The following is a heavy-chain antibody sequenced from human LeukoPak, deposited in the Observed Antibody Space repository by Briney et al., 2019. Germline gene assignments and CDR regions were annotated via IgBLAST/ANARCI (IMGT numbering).Heavy chain of an antibody. V-gene: IGHV2-5*01. J-gene: IGHJ4*02. CDR1: GFSLSPSGVG. Sequence: SGPTLVNPTQTLTLTCTCSGFSLSPSGVGVGWIPQPPGKALEWLALIYRNDDKRYTPSLKSRLTITKDTSKNQVVLTMTNMDPVDAATYFCARRKVGGNSVEFDYWGQGIMVTVSS. CDR3: ARRKVGGNSVEFDY. CDR2: IYRNDDK. D-gene: IGHD4-23*01.